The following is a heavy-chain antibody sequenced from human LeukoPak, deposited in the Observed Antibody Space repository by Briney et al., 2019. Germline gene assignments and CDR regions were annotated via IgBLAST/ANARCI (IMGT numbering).Heavy chain of an antibody. CDR3: ARRITIFGVVTLDAFDI. CDR2: IYPGDSDT. CDR1: GYSFTSYW. J-gene: IGHJ3*02. Sequence: GESLKISGKGSGYSFTSYWIGWVRQMPGKGLEWMRIIYPGDSDTRYSPSFQGQVTISAHKSSSTAYLQWSSLKASDTAMYYCARRITIFGVVTLDAFDIWGQGTMVTVSS. D-gene: IGHD3-3*01. V-gene: IGHV5-51*01.